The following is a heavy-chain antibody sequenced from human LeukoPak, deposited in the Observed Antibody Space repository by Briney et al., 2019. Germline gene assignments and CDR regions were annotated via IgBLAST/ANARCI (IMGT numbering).Heavy chain of an antibody. D-gene: IGHD5-12*01. J-gene: IGHJ4*02. V-gene: IGHV3-74*01. CDR2: INSDGSST. CDR3: AREGGYSGYAIDY. CDR1: GFTFSSYW. Sequence: GGSLRLSCAASGFTFSSYWMHWVRQAPGKGLVWVSRINSDGSSTSYADSVKGRFTISRDNAKNTLYLQMNSLRAEDTAVYYCAREGGYSGYAIDYWGQGTLVTVSS.